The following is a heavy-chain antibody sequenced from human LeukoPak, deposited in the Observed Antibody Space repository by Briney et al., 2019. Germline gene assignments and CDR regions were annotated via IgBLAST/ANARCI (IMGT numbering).Heavy chain of an antibody. CDR3: ARSHDHLWGNYPDY. V-gene: IGHV4-4*02. J-gene: IGHJ4*02. CDR1: GFTVSNNY. CDR2: IHHDGRI. D-gene: IGHD3-16*02. Sequence: PGGSLRLSCAASGFTVSNNYMSWVRQAPGKGLEWIGEIHHDGRINYNPSLKSRVTLSVDKSKNQFSLRLNSVTAADTAMYYCARSHDHLWGNYPDYWGQGTLVTVSS.